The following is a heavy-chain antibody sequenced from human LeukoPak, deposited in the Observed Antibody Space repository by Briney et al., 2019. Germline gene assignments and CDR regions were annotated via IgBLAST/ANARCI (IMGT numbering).Heavy chain of an antibody. CDR1: GFTFSSYW. CDR2: ISGSGGST. J-gene: IGHJ4*02. D-gene: IGHD6-19*01. V-gene: IGHV3-23*01. Sequence: PGGSLRLSCAASGFTFSSYWMSWVRQAPGKGLEWVSAISGSGGSTYYADSVKGRFTISRDNSKNTLYLQMNSLRAEDTAVYYCAKAIAVAGIGGIFDYWGQGTLVTVSS. CDR3: AKAIAVAGIGGIFDY.